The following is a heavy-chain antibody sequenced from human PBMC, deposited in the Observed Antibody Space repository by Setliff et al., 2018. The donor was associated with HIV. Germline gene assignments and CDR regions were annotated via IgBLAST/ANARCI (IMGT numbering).Heavy chain of an antibody. J-gene: IGHJ5*02. D-gene: IGHD1-26*01. CDR2: ISRSSGTI. Sequence: GGSLRLSCTASGFTFNIYSMNWVRQAPGKGLGWVSYISRSSGTIYYAESVKGRFTISRDNAKNSLYLQMNSLRAEDTALYYCATSIHTRGAIDPWGQGTLVTVSS. V-gene: IGHV3-48*01. CDR1: GFTFNIYS. CDR3: ATSIHTRGAIDP.